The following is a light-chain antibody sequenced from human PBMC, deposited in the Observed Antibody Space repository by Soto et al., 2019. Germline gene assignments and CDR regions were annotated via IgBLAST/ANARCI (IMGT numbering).Light chain of an antibody. CDR1: QSISSY. V-gene: IGKV1-39*01. CDR2: AAS. CDR3: QQYYSYPRT. Sequence: DIQMTQSPSTLSGSVGDRVTITCRASQSISSYLNWYQQKPGKAPKLLIYAASTLQSGVPSRFSGSGSGTDFTLTISCLQSEDFATYYCQQYYSYPRTFGPGTKV. J-gene: IGKJ3*01.